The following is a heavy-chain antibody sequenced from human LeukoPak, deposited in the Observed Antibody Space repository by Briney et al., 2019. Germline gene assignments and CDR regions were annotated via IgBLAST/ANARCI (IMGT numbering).Heavy chain of an antibody. Sequence: GRSLRLSCAASGFTFSSYGMHWVRQAPGKGLEWVAVISYDGSNKYYADSVKGRFTISRDNSKNTLYLQMNSLRAEDTAVYYCARDHYGGNSDYWGQGTLVTVSS. CDR3: ARDHYGGNSDY. D-gene: IGHD4-23*01. V-gene: IGHV3-30*03. CDR1: GFTFSSYG. J-gene: IGHJ4*02. CDR2: ISYDGSNK.